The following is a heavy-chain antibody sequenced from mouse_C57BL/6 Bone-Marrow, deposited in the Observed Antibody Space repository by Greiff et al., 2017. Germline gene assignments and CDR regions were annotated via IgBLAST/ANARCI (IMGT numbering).Heavy chain of an antibody. V-gene: IGHV5S21*01. D-gene: IGHD2-5*01. CDR1: GFTFSSYA. J-gene: IGHJ1*03. CDR2: ICSGGDYT. Sequence: EVQLVEPGAGLVKPGGSLKLSCAASGFTFSSYAMSWVRQTPEQRLEWVAYICSGGDYTYYADTVKGRFTISIDNARNTLYLQMSSLKSEDTAMCYSEREGAYYSTPWYFDVWGTGTTVTVSS. CDR3: EREGAYYSTPWYFDV.